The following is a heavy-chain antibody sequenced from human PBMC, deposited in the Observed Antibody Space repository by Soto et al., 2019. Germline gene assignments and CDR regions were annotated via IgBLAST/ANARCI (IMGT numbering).Heavy chain of an antibody. Sequence: GGSLRLSCAASGFTFSIYNMHWVRQAPGKGLEWISYISGSSDTIYYADSVKGRFTVSRDNAKNSLYLQMDSLRAEDTAVYFCARVVATLDYYFDYWGQGALVTVSS. CDR1: GFTFSIYN. V-gene: IGHV3-48*01. D-gene: IGHD5-12*01. J-gene: IGHJ4*02. CDR2: ISGSSDTI. CDR3: ARVVATLDYYFDY.